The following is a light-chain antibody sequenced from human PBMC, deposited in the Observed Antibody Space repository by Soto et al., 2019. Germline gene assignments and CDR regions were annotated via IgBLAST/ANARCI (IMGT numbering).Light chain of an antibody. CDR3: QQYDHLPLT. CDR1: QGISNC. Sequence: DIQMTQSPSSLSASVGERATITCQASQGISNCLNWYQQKPGKAPKLLISDASNLETGVPSRFSGGGSGTHFTFTISSLQPEDIATYYCQQYDHLPLTFGGGTKVEIK. J-gene: IGKJ4*01. CDR2: DAS. V-gene: IGKV1-33*01.